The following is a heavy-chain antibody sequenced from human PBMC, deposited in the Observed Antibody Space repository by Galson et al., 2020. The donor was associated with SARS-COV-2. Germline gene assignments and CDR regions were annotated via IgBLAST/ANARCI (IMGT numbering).Heavy chain of an antibody. Sequence: SETLSLTCAVYGGSFSGYYWSWIRQPPGKGLEWIGEINHSGSTNYNPSLKSRVTISVDTSKNQFSLKLSSVTAADTAVYYCARGRYSSSLYDYYYYRDVWGKGTTVTISS. CDR1: GGSFSGYY. J-gene: IGHJ6*03. D-gene: IGHD6-13*01. CDR2: INHSGST. CDR3: ARGRYSSSLYDYYYYRDV. V-gene: IGHV4-34*01.